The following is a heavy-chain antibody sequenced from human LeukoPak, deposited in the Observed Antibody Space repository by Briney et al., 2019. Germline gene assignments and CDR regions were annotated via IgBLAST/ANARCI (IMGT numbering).Heavy chain of an antibody. V-gene: IGHV3-30*02. Sequence: GGSLRLSCAASGFTFSSYGMHWVRQAPGKGLEWVAFIRYDGSNKYYADSVKGRFTISRDNSKNTLYLQMNSLRAEDTAVYYCAKDLYSSGWYGYLDYWGQGTLVTVSS. CDR3: AKDLYSSGWYGYLDY. D-gene: IGHD6-19*01. J-gene: IGHJ4*02. CDR1: GFTFSSYG. CDR2: IRYDGSNK.